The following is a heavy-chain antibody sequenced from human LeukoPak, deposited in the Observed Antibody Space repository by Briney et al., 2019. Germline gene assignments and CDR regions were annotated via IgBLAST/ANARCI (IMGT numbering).Heavy chain of an antibody. CDR3: AREKTGYCSGGSCLLSPLR. CDR1: GGTFNSYA. J-gene: IGHJ4*02. Sequence: ASVKVSCKASGGTFNSYAISWVRQAPRQGLEWMGGIIPIFGTANYAQKFQGRVTITTDESTSTAYMELSSLRSEDTAVYYCAREKTGYCSGGSCLLSPLRWGQGTLVTVSS. CDR2: IIPIFGTA. D-gene: IGHD2-15*01. V-gene: IGHV1-69*05.